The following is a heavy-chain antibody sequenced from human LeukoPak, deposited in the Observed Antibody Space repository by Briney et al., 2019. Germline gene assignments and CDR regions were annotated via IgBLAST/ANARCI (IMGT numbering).Heavy chain of an antibody. J-gene: IGHJ4*02. D-gene: IGHD7-27*01. CDR2: IYYTGST. Sequence: SETPSLTCTISGGSVSDYYWSWIRQSPGKGLEWIGYIYYTGSTSYSPSLKSRVTISADTSQNQFSLKLSSVTAADTAVYYCASRKLGNDYWGQGTLVTVSS. CDR3: ASRKLGNDY. CDR1: GGSVSDYY. V-gene: IGHV4-59*02.